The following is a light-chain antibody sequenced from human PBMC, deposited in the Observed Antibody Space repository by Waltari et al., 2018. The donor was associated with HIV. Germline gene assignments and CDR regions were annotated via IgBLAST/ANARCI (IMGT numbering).Light chain of an antibody. J-gene: IGKJ2*01. V-gene: IGKV3-20*01. CDR2: GAS. Sequence: EIVLTQSPGTLSLSPGERATLSCRASQSVSSSHLAWYQQTPGLPPRLRIYGASSRATGTPDRFGGSGSGTDFTLTISRLEPEDFAVYYCQQYGTSPYTFGQGTKLEIK. CDR1: QSVSSSH. CDR3: QQYGTSPYT.